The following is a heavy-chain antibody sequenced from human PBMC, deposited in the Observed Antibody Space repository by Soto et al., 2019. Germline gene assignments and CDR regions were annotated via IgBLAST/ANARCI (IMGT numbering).Heavy chain of an antibody. D-gene: IGHD3-10*01. J-gene: IGHJ6*02. Sequence: QVQLVESGGGVVQPGRSLSLSCAASGFTFSSYGIHWVRQAPGKGLEWVAVIWSDGSNKYYADSVKGRFTISRDKTKNTLYLKMNSLRAEDTAVYYCAREVLVRGIKYHAMDVWGQGTTVTVSS. CDR2: IWSDGSNK. V-gene: IGHV3-33*01. CDR1: GFTFSSYG. CDR3: AREVLVRGIKYHAMDV.